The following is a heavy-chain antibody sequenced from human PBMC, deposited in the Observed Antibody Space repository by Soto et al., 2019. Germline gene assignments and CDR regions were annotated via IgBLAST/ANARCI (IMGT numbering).Heavy chain of an antibody. D-gene: IGHD2-21*02. CDR3: ARSPPSGGNSDTGLGIYYYGMDV. V-gene: IGHV1-69*01. J-gene: IGHJ6*02. CDR1: GGTFSSYA. CDR2: IIPIFGTA. Sequence: QVQLVQSGAEVKKPGSSVKVSCKASGGTFSSYAISWVRQAPGQGLEWMGGIIPIFGTANYAQKFQGRVTITADESTSTAYMGLSSLRSEDTAVYYCARSPPSGGNSDTGLGIYYYGMDVWGQGTTVTVSS.